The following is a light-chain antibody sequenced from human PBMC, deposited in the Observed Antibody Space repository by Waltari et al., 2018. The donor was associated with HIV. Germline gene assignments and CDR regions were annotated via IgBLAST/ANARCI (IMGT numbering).Light chain of an antibody. J-gene: IGLJ2*01. V-gene: IGLV2-23*02. CDR2: EVS. Sequence: QSALTQPASVSGSPGQSITISSTRTSSDVATLKLVSWYQQHPGKAPKLMIYEVSKRPSGVSDRFSGSKSGDTASLTISGLQAEDEADYYCCSYVSNVIFGGGTKLTVL. CDR3: CSYVSNVI. CDR1: SSDVATLKL.